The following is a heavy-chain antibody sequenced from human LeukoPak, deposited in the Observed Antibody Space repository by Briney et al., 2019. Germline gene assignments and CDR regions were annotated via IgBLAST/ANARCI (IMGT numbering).Heavy chain of an antibody. J-gene: IGHJ4*02. CDR2: ISAYNGNT. D-gene: IGHD3-16*02. CDR3: ARATYYDYVWGSYRHYFDY. V-gene: IGHV1-18*01. CDR1: GYTFTSYG. Sequence: ASVKVSCKASGYTFTSYGISWVRQAPGQGLEWMGWISAYNGNTNYAQKLQGRVTMTTDTSTSTAYMELRSLRSDDTAVYYCARATYYDYVWGSYRHYFDYWGQGTLVTVSS.